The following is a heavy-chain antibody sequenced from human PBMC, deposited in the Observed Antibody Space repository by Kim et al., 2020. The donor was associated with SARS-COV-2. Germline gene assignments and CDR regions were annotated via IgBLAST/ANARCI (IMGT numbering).Heavy chain of an antibody. V-gene: IGHV4-31*03. CDR3: ARVQIRGIDHMDV. Sequence: SETLSLTCTVSGGSISSGGYYWSWIRQLPGKGLEWIGYISYSGSTYYSPYLKSRLTILLDSSKNQFSLKLSSVNAADTAVYYCARVQIRGIDHMDVWGQG. CDR1: GGSISSGGYY. J-gene: IGHJ6*02. CDR2: ISYSGST. D-gene: IGHD3-10*01.